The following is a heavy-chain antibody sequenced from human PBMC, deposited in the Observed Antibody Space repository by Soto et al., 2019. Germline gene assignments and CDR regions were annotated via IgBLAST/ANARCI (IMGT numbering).Heavy chain of an antibody. J-gene: IGHJ6*04. CDR3: ARVALNSIGWGGEYYYGMDV. V-gene: IGHV1-2*04. D-gene: IGHD6-19*01. CDR2: INPNSGGT. CDR1: GYTFTVYY. Sequence: ASVKVSCKASGYTFTVYYMHWVRQAPGQGLEWMGWINPNSGGTNYAQKFQGWVTMTRDTSISTAYMELSRLRSDDTAVYYCARVALNSIGWGGEYYYGMDVCGKGNKVTVYS.